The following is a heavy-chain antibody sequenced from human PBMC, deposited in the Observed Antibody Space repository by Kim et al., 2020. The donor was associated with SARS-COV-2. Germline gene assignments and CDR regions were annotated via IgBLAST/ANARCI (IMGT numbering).Heavy chain of an antibody. V-gene: IGHV3-23*01. J-gene: IGHJ5*02. D-gene: IGHD1-26*01. CDR1: GFTFSSYA. CDR3: AKFSGSYYPVAGWFDP. CDR2: ISGSGGST. Sequence: GGSLRLSCAASGFTFSSYAMSWVRQAPGKGLEWVSAISGSGGSTYYADSVKGRFTISRDNSKNTLYLQMNSLRAEDTAVYYCAKFSGSYYPVAGWFDPWGQGTLVTVSS.